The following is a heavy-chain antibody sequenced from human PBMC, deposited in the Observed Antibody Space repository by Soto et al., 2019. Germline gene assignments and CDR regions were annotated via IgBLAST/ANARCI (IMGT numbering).Heavy chain of an antibody. Sequence: QVQLQQWGAGLLKPSETLSLTCAVYGGSLSGYYWSWIRQPPGKGLEWIGEINHSGSTNYNPSLKSRVTISVDTSKNQFSLKLSSVTAADTAVYYCARTGYYYYYMDVWGKGTTVTVSS. CDR2: INHSGST. D-gene: IGHD1-1*01. V-gene: IGHV4-34*01. J-gene: IGHJ6*03. CDR3: ARTGYYYYYMDV. CDR1: GGSLSGYY.